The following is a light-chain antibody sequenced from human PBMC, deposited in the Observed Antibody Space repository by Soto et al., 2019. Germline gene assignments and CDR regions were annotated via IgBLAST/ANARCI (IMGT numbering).Light chain of an antibody. Sequence: DIQMTQSPSSLSASLGDRVTITCQASQVISKYLHGYDQRQWKAPILVIYDASNLEAGAPSRFSDGGSGTSFTLTISSLQPEDIGTYFFQQYNNLPYTFGQWTKLDI. CDR3: QQYNNLPYT. CDR2: DAS. J-gene: IGKJ2*01. V-gene: IGKV1-33*01. CDR1: QVISKY.